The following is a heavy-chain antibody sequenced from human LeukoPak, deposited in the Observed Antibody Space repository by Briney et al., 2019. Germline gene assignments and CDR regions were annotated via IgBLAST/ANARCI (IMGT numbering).Heavy chain of an antibody. V-gene: IGHV3-7*01. J-gene: IGHJ5*02. CDR3: VREGGSGWYSGWFDP. CDR2: IKQAASGE. CDR1: GFTFSSYW. Sequence: GGSLRLSCAASGFTFSSYWMSWVRQAPGKGLEWVAGIKQAASGEYYLDSVRGRFTISRDNADNSLYLQMSSLRAEDTAIYYCVREGGSGWYSGWFDPWGQGILVTVSS. D-gene: IGHD6-19*01.